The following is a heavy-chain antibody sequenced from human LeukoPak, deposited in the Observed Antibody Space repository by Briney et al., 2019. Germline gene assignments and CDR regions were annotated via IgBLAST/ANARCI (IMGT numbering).Heavy chain of an antibody. D-gene: IGHD3-9*01. CDR1: GGTFSSYA. CDR3: ARGNDILTGYQSLHYFDY. Sequence: SVKVSCKASGGTFSSYAISWVRQAPGQGLEWMGGIIPIFGTANYAQKFQGRVTITADKSTSTAYMELSSLRSEDTAVYYCARGNDILTGYQSLHYFDYWGQGTLVTVSS. CDR2: IIPIFGTA. J-gene: IGHJ4*02. V-gene: IGHV1-69*06.